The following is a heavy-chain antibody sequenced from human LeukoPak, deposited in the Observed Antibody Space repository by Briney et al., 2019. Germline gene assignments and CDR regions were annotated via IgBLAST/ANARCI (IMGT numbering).Heavy chain of an antibody. CDR3: AKDDTYCSGGSCPGWYFVY. CDR2: ISGSGGST. Sequence: GGSLRLSCAASGFTFSSYAMSWVRQAPGKGLEWVSGISGSGGSTYYADSVKGRFTISRDDSKNTLYLQMNSLRAEDTAVYYCAKDDTYCSGGSCPGWYFVYWCQGTLVTVSS. D-gene: IGHD2-15*01. V-gene: IGHV3-23*01. CDR1: GFTFSSYA. J-gene: IGHJ4*02.